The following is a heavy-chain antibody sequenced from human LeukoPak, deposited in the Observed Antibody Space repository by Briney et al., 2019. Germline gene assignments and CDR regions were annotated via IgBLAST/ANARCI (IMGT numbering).Heavy chain of an antibody. CDR3: ARQGGRALYYFDY. CDR2: IYPGDSDT. CDR1: GYRFTSYW. D-gene: IGHD2-15*01. V-gene: IGHV5-51*01. Sequence: GESLKISCKGSGYRFTSYWIGWVRQMPGKGLEWMGIIYPGDSDTRYSPSFQGQVNISADKSISTAYLQWSSLKASDTAMYYCARQGGRALYYFDYWGQGALVTVSS. J-gene: IGHJ4*02.